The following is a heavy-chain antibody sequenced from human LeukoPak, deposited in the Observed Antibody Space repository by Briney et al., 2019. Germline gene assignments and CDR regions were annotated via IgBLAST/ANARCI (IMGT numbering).Heavy chain of an antibody. J-gene: IGHJ4*02. D-gene: IGHD2-15*01. CDR3: ERLGYCSGGTCYSVPFDY. CDR2: INHSGNT. Sequence: SETLSLTCAVYGGSFSGYYWSWIRQPPGKGLEWIGEINHSGNTNYNPSLKSRVTISVDTSKNQFSLKLSSATVADTAVYYCERLGYCSGGTCYSVPFDYWGQGTLVTVSS. V-gene: IGHV4-34*01. CDR1: GGSFSGYY.